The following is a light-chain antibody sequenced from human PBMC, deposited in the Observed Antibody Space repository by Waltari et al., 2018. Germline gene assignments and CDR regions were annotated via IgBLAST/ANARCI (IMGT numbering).Light chain of an antibody. CDR2: SSS. J-gene: IGKJ2*01. CDR1: QSISNY. V-gene: IGKV1-39*01. CDR3: QQSYNAPYT. Sequence: DIQMTQSPSSLPASVGDRVTITCRSSQSISNYLNWYQHKPGEAPKLLVYSSSNLQRGVPSRFSGSGSETDFTLTISSLQLEDFATYYCQQSYNAPYTFGQGTNVEIK.